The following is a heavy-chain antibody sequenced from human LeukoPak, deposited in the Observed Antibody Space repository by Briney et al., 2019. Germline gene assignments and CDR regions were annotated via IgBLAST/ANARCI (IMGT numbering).Heavy chain of an antibody. CDR1: GYTFSSYG. J-gene: IGHJ5*02. D-gene: IGHD3-22*01. CDR3: ARNELAVVTPSSNWFDP. CDR2: ISAYNGNT. Sequence: ASVKVSCKASGYTFSSYGISWVRQAPGQGLEWMGWISAYNGNTNYAQKFRGRVTMTTDTSTSTAYMELRSLRSDDTAVYYCARNELAVVTPSSNWFDPWGQGTLVTVSS. V-gene: IGHV1-18*01.